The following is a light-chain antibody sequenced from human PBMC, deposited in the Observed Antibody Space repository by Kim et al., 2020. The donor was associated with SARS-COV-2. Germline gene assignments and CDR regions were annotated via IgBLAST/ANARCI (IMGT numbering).Light chain of an antibody. CDR1: QNINNNY. CDR2: GAS. V-gene: IGKV3-20*01. Sequence: FSPGERATLSCRASQNINNNYLAWYQQKPGQSPRLLINGASSRATGIPDRFSGSGSATDFTLTISRLEPEEFAVYYCQQYSRSPHSFGQGTKLEI. CDR3: QQYSRSPHS. J-gene: IGKJ2*03.